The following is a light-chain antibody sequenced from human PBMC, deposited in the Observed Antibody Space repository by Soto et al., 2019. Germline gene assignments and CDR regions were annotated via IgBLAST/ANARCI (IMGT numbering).Light chain of an antibody. V-gene: IGKV1-12*01. Sequence: IQMTQSPSSVSASVGYRVTITCRASQDVDSWLAWYQQKXGKAPKLLMYAASNLQSGVPSRFTGSGSGTDFTVTISSLQPEDFETHYCQQGSSFPWTFGQGTKVDIK. J-gene: IGKJ1*01. CDR3: QQGSSFPWT. CDR2: AAS. CDR1: QDVDSW.